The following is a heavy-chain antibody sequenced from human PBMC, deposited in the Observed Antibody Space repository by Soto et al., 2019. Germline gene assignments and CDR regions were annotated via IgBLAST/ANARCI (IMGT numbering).Heavy chain of an antibody. J-gene: IGHJ6*03. CDR2: ISSSSSYI. D-gene: IGHD2-2*01. Sequence: GGSLRLSCAASGFTFSSYSMNWVRQAPGKGLEWVSSISSSSSYIYYADSVKGRFTISRDNAKNSLYLQMNSLRAEDTAVYYCARVRWQVVPAAMLYYYYYMDVWGKGTTVTVSS. V-gene: IGHV3-21*01. CDR3: ARVRWQVVPAAMLYYYYYMDV. CDR1: GFTFSSYS.